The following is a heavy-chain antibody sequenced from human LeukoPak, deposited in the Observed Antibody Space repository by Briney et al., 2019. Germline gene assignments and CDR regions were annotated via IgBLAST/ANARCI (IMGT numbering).Heavy chain of an antibody. J-gene: IGHJ4*02. CDR1: GGSISSSSYY. CDR3: ARGLGRRSDY. CDR2: INHSGST. Sequence: SETLSLTCTVSGGSISSSSYYWGWIRQPPGKGLEWIGEINHSGSTNYNPSLKSRVTISVDTSKNQFSLKLSSVTAADTAVYYCARGLGRRSDYWGQGTLVTVSS. D-gene: IGHD2-15*01. V-gene: IGHV4-39*07.